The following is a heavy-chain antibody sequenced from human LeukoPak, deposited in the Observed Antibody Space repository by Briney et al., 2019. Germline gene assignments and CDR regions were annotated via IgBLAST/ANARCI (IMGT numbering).Heavy chain of an antibody. Sequence: SETLSLTCTVSGGSISSSSYYWGWIRQPPGKGLEWIGNVYYSGNTYYNPSLKSRVTISVDTSENQFSLNLSSVTAADTAVYYCARHVALHCTSSSCYELDYRGQGTLVTVSS. CDR3: ARHVALHCTSSSCYELDY. CDR2: VYYSGNT. CDR1: GGSISSSSYY. V-gene: IGHV4-39*01. D-gene: IGHD2-2*01. J-gene: IGHJ4*02.